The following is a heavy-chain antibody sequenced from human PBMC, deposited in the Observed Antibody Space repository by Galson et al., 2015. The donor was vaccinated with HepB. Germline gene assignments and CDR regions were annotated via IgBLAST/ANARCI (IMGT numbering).Heavy chain of an antibody. V-gene: IGHV3-30*18. Sequence: SLRLSCAASGFIFSTYGVHWVRQAPGKGLEWVAAISYDGSNKYYVDSVKGRFTISRDNFMNTLYLQMDSLRPEDTALYYCAKDLRSGYDSGNWFDPWGQGTLVTVSS. CDR1: GFIFSTYG. D-gene: IGHD5-12*01. J-gene: IGHJ5*02. CDR2: ISYDGSNK. CDR3: AKDLRSGYDSGNWFDP.